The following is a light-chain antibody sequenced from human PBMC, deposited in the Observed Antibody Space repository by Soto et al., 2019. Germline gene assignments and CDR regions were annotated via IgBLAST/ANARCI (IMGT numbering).Light chain of an antibody. CDR1: TGDLGVSDY. V-gene: IGLV2-14*01. J-gene: IGLJ2*01. CDR2: DVT. CDR3: SSYTSSAILV. Sequence: QSVLTQPASVSGSPGQSITISCTGTTGDLGVSDYVSWYQQHPGKAPKLLIYDVTNRPSGVSNRFSASKSGNTASLTISGLQAEDEANYYCSSYTSSAILVFGGGTKLTVL.